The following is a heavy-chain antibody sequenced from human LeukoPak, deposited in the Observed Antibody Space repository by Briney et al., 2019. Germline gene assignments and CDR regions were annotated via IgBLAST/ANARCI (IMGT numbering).Heavy chain of an antibody. CDR1: GGSIGSSNYY. CDR2: IYYSGST. Sequence: SETLSLTCTVSGGSIGSSNYYWGWIRQPPGKGLEWIGSIYYSGSTYYNPSLKSRVTISVDTSKNQFSLKLSSVTAADTAVYYCASLGYCSSTSCYASYYYYGMDVWGQGTTVTVSS. V-gene: IGHV4-39*01. J-gene: IGHJ6*02. CDR3: ASLGYCSSTSCYASYYYYGMDV. D-gene: IGHD2-2*01.